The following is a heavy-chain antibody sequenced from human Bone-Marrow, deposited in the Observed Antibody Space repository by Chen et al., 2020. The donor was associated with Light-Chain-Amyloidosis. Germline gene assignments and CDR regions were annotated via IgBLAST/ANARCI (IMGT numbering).Heavy chain of an antibody. CDR3: ARRRDGYNFDY. CDR1: GYTFPNYW. Sequence: EVQLEQSGPEVKKPGESLKLSCKGSGYTFPNYWIGWVRQMPGKGLEWMGVIYPDDSDARYSPSFEGQVTILADKSITTAYLQWRSLKASDTAMYYCARRRDGYNFDYWGQGTLVTVSS. V-gene: IGHV5-51*01. J-gene: IGHJ4*02. D-gene: IGHD5-12*01. CDR2: IYPDDSDA.